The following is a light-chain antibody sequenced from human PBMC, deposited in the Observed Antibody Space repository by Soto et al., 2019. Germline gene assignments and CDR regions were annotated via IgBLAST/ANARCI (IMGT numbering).Light chain of an antibody. CDR3: QEYYSTPRT. Sequence: DIVMTQSPDSLAVSLGERATINCKSSQSVLYSSNNKNSLAWYQQKPGQPHKLLIYWASTREPRVPDRCGGSGFGADLSLTIISLQAEGVAVYYCQEYYSTPRTFGGGTKVEIK. V-gene: IGKV4-1*01. CDR2: WAS. CDR1: QSVLYSSNNKNS. J-gene: IGKJ4*01.